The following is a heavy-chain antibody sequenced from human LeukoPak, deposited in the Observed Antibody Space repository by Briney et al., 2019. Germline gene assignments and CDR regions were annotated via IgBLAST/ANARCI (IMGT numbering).Heavy chain of an antibody. CDR3: ARAPRTQYCSSTSCSYYYYYMDV. Sequence: PGGSLRLSCAASGFTFSSYSMNWVRQAPGKGLEWVSFISSSSSYIYYADSVKGRFTISRDNAKNSLYLQMNSLRAEDTAVYYCARAPRTQYCSSTSCSYYYYYMDVWGKGTTVTVSS. D-gene: IGHD2-2*01. J-gene: IGHJ6*03. CDR1: GFTFSSYS. V-gene: IGHV3-21*01. CDR2: ISSSSSYI.